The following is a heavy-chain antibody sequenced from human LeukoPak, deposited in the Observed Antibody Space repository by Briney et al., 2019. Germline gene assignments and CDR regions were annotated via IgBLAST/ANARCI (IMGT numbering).Heavy chain of an antibody. J-gene: IGHJ5*02. D-gene: IGHD6-19*01. CDR3: AKSSGWPNWFDP. CDR2: ISGSGGST. Sequence: PGGSLRLSCADSVVTFSSDALSWVRQAPGGGLECVSAISGSGGSTYYADSVKGRFTISRDNSKNTLYLQMNSLRAEDTAVYYCAKSSGWPNWFDPWGQGTLVTVSS. CDR1: VVTFSSDA. V-gene: IGHV3-23*01.